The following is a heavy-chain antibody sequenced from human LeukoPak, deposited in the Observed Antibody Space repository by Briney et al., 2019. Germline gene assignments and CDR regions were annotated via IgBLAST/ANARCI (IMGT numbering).Heavy chain of an antibody. CDR3: AKGHYYGSGSLDY. D-gene: IGHD3-10*01. V-gene: IGHV3-23*01. CDR2: IGGRDGST. CDR1: GFTFSSYG. Sequence: SGGSLRLSCAASGFTFSSYGMSWVRQAPGKGLEWVSAIGGRDGSTYYADSVKGRFTISRDNSKNTLYVQMNSLRAEDTDVYYCAKGHYYGSGSLDYWGQGTLVTVSS. J-gene: IGHJ4*02.